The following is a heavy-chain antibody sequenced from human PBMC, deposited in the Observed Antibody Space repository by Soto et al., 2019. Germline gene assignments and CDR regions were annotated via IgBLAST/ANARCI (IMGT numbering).Heavy chain of an antibody. Sequence: NLSETLSLTCTVSGGSISSYYWSWIRPPPGKGLEWIGYIYYSGSTNYNPSLKSRVTISVDTSKNQFSLKLSSVTAADTAVYYCASIPHPRAVFGVVGYFDYWGQGTLVTVSS. D-gene: IGHD3-3*01. CDR3: ASIPHPRAVFGVVGYFDY. CDR2: IYYSGST. J-gene: IGHJ4*02. V-gene: IGHV4-59*01. CDR1: GGSISSYY.